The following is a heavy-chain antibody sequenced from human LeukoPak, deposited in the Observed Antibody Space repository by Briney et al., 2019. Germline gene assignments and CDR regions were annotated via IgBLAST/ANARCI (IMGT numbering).Heavy chain of an antibody. CDR1: GFSFSRYY. CDR3: ARQGYDSGFDY. J-gene: IGHJ4*01. D-gene: IGHD5-12*01. CDR2: LFSGGDT. Sequence: AGGSLRLSCAASGFSFSRYYMIWVRQAPGKGLEWVSVLFSGGDTYYADSVKDRFSISRNSSRETLFLQMNSLRADDRAVYYCARQGYDSGFDYWGHGTMVTVSS. V-gene: IGHV3-66*04.